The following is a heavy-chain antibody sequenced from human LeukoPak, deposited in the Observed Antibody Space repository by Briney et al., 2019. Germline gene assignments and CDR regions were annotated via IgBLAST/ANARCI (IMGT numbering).Heavy chain of an antibody. CDR3: AKDTHYGSGWSDY. D-gene: IGHD6-19*01. V-gene: IGHV3-30*02. Sequence: PGGSLRLSCAASGFTFSTYGMHWVRQAPGXXXXWVTFIRYDGSNKYYADSVKGRFTISRDNSKNTLYLQMNSLRVEDTAVYYCAKDTHYGSGWSDYWGQGTLVTVSS. J-gene: IGHJ4*02. CDR1: GFTFSTYG. CDR2: IRYDGSNK.